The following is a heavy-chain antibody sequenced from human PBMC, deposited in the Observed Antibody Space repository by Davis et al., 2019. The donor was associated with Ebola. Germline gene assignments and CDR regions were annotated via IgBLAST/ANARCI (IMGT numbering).Heavy chain of an antibody. D-gene: IGHD2-15*01. V-gene: IGHV1-69*13. CDR2: IVPIFGTA. CDR1: GGTFSSYA. J-gene: IGHJ4*02. Sequence: SVKVSCKASGGTFSSYAISWVRQAPGQGLEWMGGIVPIFGTADYAQKFQGRVTLTADESSSTANMELRSLRSEDTAMYFCARSSSTRHCSGGSCYSQIASPDYWGQGTLVTVSS. CDR3: ARSSSTRHCSGGSCYSQIASPDY.